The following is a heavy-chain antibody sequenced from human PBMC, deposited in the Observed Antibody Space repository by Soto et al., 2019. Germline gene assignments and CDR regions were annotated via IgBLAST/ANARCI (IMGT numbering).Heavy chain of an antibody. D-gene: IGHD2-15*01. CDR2: IWYDGSNK. J-gene: IGHJ6*02. Sequence: QVQLVESGGGVVQPGRSLRLSCAASGFTFSSYGMHWVRQAPGKGLEWVAVIWYDGSNKYYADSVKGRFTISRDNSKNTLYLQMNSLSAEDTAVYYCARDVGMDGMDVWGQGTSVAVSS. V-gene: IGHV3-33*01. CDR1: GFTFSSYG. CDR3: ARDVGMDGMDV.